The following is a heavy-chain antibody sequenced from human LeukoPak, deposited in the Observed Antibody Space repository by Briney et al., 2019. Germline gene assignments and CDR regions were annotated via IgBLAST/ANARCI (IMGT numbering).Heavy chain of an antibody. CDR2: IRYDGRNK. CDR3: AKERGAFDI. Sequence: GGSLRLSCAASGFTFSSYGMHWVRQAPGKGREGVAFIRYDGRNKYYADSVKGRFTIPRDNSKNTLYLQMNSLRAEDTAVYYCAKERGAFDIWGQGTMVTVSS. J-gene: IGHJ3*02. CDR1: GFTFSSYG. V-gene: IGHV3-30*02. D-gene: IGHD3-10*01.